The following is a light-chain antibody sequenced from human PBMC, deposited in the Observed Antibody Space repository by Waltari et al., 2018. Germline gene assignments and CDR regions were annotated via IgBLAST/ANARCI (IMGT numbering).Light chain of an antibody. CDR3: QSWDSTTVV. J-gene: IGLJ2*01. Sequence: SYELTQSPSVSVSPGPPATITCSGDKLGDKYVCWYQQKPGQSPVMVIYQDTKRPSGIPDRFSGSNSGNTATLTISGTQALDEADYYCQSWDSTTVVFGGGTKLTVL. CDR2: QDT. CDR1: KLGDKY. V-gene: IGLV3-1*01.